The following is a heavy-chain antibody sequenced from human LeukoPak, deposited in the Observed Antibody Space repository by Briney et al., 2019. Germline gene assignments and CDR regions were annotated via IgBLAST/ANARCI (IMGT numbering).Heavy chain of an antibody. J-gene: IGHJ4*02. V-gene: IGHV3-74*01. CDR3: ARDLCSGDSCSDY. D-gene: IGHD2-15*01. Sequence: GGSLRLSCEASGFTFSNYWMHWVRQAPGKGLIWVSRINSDGSITNYADSVKGRFTISRDNAKNTLLLEMNSLRAEDTAIYYCARDLCSGDSCSDYWGQGTLVTVSS. CDR2: INSDGSIT. CDR1: GFTFSNYW.